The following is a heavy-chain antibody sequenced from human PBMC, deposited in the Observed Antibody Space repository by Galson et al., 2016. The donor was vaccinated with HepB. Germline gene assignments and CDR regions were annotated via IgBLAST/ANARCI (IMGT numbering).Heavy chain of an antibody. Sequence: SETLSLTCTVSGDSISSSSYNWGWIRQPPGKGLEWIGNIHYTGATYYNPSLKSRLIMSVDTSKNQFSLNLRSVTAADTAVYYCVRSINGSPSDFWGQGTLVTVSS. J-gene: IGHJ4*02. V-gene: IGHV4-39*07. CDR3: VRSINGSPSDF. D-gene: IGHD1-26*01. CDR2: IHYTGAT. CDR1: GDSISSSSYN.